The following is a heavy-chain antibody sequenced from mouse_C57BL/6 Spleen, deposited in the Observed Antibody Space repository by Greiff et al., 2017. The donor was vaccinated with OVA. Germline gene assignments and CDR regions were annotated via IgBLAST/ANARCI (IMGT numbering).Heavy chain of an antibody. CDR1: GYTFTSYW. CDR2: IDPSDSET. D-gene: IGHD2-5*01. CDR3: ARKDYYSNYDAMDY. J-gene: IGHJ4*01. Sequence: QVQLKQPGAELVRPGSSVKLSCKASGYTFTSYWMHWVKQRPIQGLEWIGNIDPSDSETHYNQKFKDKATLTVDKSSSTAYMQLSSLTSEDSAVYYCARKDYYSNYDAMDYWGQGTSVTVSS. V-gene: IGHV1-52*01.